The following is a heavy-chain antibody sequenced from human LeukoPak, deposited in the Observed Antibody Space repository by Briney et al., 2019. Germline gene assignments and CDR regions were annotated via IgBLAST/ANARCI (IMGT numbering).Heavy chain of an antibody. D-gene: IGHD6-6*01. CDR1: GFTFSSYS. Sequence: GGSLRLSCAAPGFTFSSYSINWVRQAPGQGLEWVSSISSSSSYIYYADSVKGRFTISRDNAKNTLYLQMNSLRAEDTAVYYCARDRWPYSSSSGTNMDVWGKGTTVTVSS. CDR3: ARDRWPYSSSSGTNMDV. V-gene: IGHV3-21*01. J-gene: IGHJ6*03. CDR2: ISSSSSYI.